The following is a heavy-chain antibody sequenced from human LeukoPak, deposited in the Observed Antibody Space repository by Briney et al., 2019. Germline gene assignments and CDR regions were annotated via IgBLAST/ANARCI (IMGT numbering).Heavy chain of an antibody. CDR1: GGSISSSSYY. Sequence: SETLSLTCTVSGGSISSSSYYWGWIRQPPGKGLEWIGSIYYSGSTYYNPSLKSRVTISVDTSKNQFSLKLSSVTAADTAVYYCAIAAAAFVDYWGQGTLVTVSS. CDR3: AIAAAAFVDY. J-gene: IGHJ4*02. CDR2: IYYSGST. D-gene: IGHD6-13*01. V-gene: IGHV4-39*07.